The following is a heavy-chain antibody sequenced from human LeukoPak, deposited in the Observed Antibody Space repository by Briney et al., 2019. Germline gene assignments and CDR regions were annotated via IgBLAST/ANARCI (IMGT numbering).Heavy chain of an antibody. J-gene: IGHJ4*02. CDR1: GFTFSSYA. CDR3: AKGMSDGSYSPLFS. Sequence: PGGSLRLSCAASGFTFSSYAMTCVRQAPRKGLEWVSTISVNRVGPTYYADSVKGRFTVSRHNSKNTLYLQINDPRAEDTAVYYCAKGMSDGSYSPLFSWGQGTLVTVSS. CDR2: ISVNRVGPT. D-gene: IGHD2-15*01. V-gene: IGHV3-23*01.